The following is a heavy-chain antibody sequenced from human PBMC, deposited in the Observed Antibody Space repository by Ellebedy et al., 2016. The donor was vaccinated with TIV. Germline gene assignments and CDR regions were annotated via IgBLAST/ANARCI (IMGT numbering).Heavy chain of an antibody. CDR3: ARASFYDVDLSGWYFDL. V-gene: IGHV3-66*01. CDR2: IDSGDTT. J-gene: IGHJ2*01. Sequence: GESLKISCAASGFTVSSNYMTWVRQAPGKGLEWVSLIDSGDTTYYADSVKGRFTISRDNSKNTLYLQMNSLRTEDTSVYYCARASFYDVDLSGWYFDLWGRGTLVTVSS. D-gene: IGHD3-10*02. CDR1: GFTVSSNY.